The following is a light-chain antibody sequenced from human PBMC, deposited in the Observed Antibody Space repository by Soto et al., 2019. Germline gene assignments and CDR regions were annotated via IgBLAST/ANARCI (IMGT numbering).Light chain of an antibody. Sequence: QSALTQPPSASGSPGQSVTISCTGTSSDVGGYNYVSWYQQHPGKAPKLMIYEVFKRPSGVPDRFSGSKSGNTASLTVSGLQAEDEADYYCSSYAGSNNFDVFGTGTQLTA. CDR3: SSYAGSNNFDV. V-gene: IGLV2-8*01. CDR1: SSDVGGYNY. CDR2: EVF. J-gene: IGLJ7*02.